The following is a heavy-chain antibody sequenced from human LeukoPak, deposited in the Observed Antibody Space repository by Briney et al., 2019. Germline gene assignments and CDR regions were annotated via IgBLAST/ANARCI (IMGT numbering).Heavy chain of an antibody. V-gene: IGHV4-4*07. CDR1: GGSINDHY. CDR2: VYPSGVT. Sequence: SETLSLTCTVSGGSINDHYWSWIRQPAGQGLEWLGRVYPSGVTNYNASLKSRITMSVETSKNQFSLSLTSVTAADTALYYCAREVSGYGEVLYFDSWGQGTLVTVSS. D-gene: IGHD3-10*01. CDR3: AREVSGYGEVLYFDS. J-gene: IGHJ4*02.